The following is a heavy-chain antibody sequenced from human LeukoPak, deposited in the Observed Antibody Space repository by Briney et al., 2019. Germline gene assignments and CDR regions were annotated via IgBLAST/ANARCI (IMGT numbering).Heavy chain of an antibody. D-gene: IGHD6-13*01. CDR1: GFTFSSYG. CDR3: AKDGRSWVY. Sequence: PGRSLRLSCAASGFTFSSYGMRWVRQAPGKGLEWVAVIWYDGSNKYYADSVKGRFTISRDNSKNTLYLQMNSLRAEDTAVYYCAKDGRSWVYWGQGTLVTVSS. V-gene: IGHV3-33*06. J-gene: IGHJ4*02. CDR2: IWYDGSNK.